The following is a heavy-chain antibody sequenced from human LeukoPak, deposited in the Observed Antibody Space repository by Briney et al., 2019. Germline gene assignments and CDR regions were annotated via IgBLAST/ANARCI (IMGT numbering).Heavy chain of an antibody. D-gene: IGHD2-2*01. CDR1: GFTFSDYY. V-gene: IGHV3-11*01. CDR2: ISSSGSTI. J-gene: IGHJ5*02. Sequence: GGSLRLSCAASGFTFSDYYMSWIRQAPGKGLEWVSYISSSGSTIYYADSVKGRFTISRDNAKNSLYLQMNSLRAADTAVYYCARADCSSTSCSPPQAPFDPWGQGTLVTVPS. CDR3: ARADCSSTSCSPPQAPFDP.